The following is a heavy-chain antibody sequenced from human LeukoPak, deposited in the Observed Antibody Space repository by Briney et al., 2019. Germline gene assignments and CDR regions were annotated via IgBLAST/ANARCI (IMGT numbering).Heavy chain of an antibody. CDR2: IYHSGST. D-gene: IGHD4-4*01. J-gene: IGHJ5*02. CDR1: GGSISSGGYS. V-gene: IGHV4-30-2*01. Sequence: PSETLSLTCAVSGGSISSGGYSWRWLRQPPGKGLEWIGYIYHSGSTYYNPSLKSRVTISVDRSKNQFSLKLSSVTAADTAVYYCARAGYDYSYYNWFDPWGQGTLVTVSS. CDR3: ARAGYDYSYYNWFDP.